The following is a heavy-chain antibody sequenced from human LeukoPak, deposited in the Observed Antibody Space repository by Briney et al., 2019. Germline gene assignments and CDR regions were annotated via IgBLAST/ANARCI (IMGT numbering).Heavy chain of an antibody. CDR2: IYTSGST. J-gene: IGHJ4*02. D-gene: IGHD1-1*01. Sequence: SETLSLTCAVYGGSFSGYYWSWIRQPPGKGLEWIGRIYTSGSTNYNPSLKSRVTMSVDTSKSQFSLKLSSVTAADTAVYYCARDLENRFDYWGQGTLVTVSS. CDR1: GGSFSGYY. V-gene: IGHV4-4*07. CDR3: ARDLENRFDY.